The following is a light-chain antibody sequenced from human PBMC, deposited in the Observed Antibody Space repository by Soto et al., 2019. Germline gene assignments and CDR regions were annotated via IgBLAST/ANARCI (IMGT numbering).Light chain of an antibody. CDR2: DNN. CDR1: SSNIGNNY. J-gene: IGLJ2*01. V-gene: IGLV1-51*01. Sequence: QSVLTQPPSVSAAPGQKVTISCSGSSSNIGNNYVSWYQQLPGTAHKLLIYDNNKRPSGIPDRFSGSKSGTSATLGITGLQTGDEADYYCGTWDSSLSAPVVFGGGTKLTVL. CDR3: GTWDSSLSAPVV.